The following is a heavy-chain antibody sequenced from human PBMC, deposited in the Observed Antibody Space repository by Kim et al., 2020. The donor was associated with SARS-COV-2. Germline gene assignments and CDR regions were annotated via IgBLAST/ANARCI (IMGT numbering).Heavy chain of an antibody. J-gene: IGHJ5*02. Sequence: SETLSLTCTVSGGSISSYYWSWIRQPPGKGLEWIGYIYYSGSTNYNPSLKSRVTISVDTSKNQFSLKLSSVTAADTAVYYCAREPTGVGLEWLSGGWFDPWGQGTLVTVSS. V-gene: IGHV4-59*13. CDR2: IYYSGST. D-gene: IGHD3-3*01. CDR1: GGSISSYY. CDR3: AREPTGVGLEWLSGGWFDP.